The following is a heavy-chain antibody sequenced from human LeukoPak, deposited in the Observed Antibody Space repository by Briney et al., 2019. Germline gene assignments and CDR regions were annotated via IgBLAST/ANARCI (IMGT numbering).Heavy chain of an antibody. CDR3: ARDPSGYSSGWYYYYGMDV. CDR2: IWYDGSNK. V-gene: IGHV3-33*01. J-gene: IGHJ6*04. Sequence: GRSLRLSCAAPGFTFSSYGMHWVRQAPGKGLEWVAVIWYDGSNKYYADSVKGRFIISRDNSKNTLYLQMNSLRAEDTAVYYCARDPSGYSSGWYYYYGMDVWGKGTTVTVSS. CDR1: GFTFSSYG. D-gene: IGHD6-19*01.